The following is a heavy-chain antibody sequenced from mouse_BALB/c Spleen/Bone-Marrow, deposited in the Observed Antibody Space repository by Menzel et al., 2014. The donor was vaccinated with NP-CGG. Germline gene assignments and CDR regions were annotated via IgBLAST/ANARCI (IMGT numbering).Heavy chain of an antibody. Sequence: DVKLVESGGGLVQPKGSLKLSCAASGFTFNTYAMNWVRQAPGKGLEWVARIRSKSNNYATYYADSVKDRFTISRDDSQSMLYLQMNNLKTEYTAMYYCVRPHYYGSSYRYAMDYWGQGTSVTVSS. V-gene: IGHV10-1*02. CDR1: GFTFNTYA. J-gene: IGHJ4*01. CDR3: VRPHYYGSSYRYAMDY. D-gene: IGHD1-1*01. CDR2: IRSKSNNYAT.